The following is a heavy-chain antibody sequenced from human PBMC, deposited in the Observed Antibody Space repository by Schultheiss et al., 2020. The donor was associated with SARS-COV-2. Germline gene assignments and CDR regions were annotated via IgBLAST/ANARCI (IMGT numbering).Heavy chain of an antibody. J-gene: IGHJ3*02. CDR2: INHSGST. V-gene: IGHV4-34*01. CDR3: ARKHYCSGGSCYSGAFDI. Sequence: SETLSLTCAVYGGSFSGYYWSWIRQPPGKGLEWIGEINHSGSTNYNPSLKSRVTISVDTSKNQFSLKLSSVTAADTAVYYCARKHYCSGGSCYSGAFDIWGQGTMVTVSS. CDR1: GGSFSGYY. D-gene: IGHD2-15*01.